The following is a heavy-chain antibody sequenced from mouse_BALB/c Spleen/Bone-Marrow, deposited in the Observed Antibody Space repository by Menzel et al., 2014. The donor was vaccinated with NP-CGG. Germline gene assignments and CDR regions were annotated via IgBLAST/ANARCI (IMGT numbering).Heavy chain of an antibody. D-gene: IGHD2-1*01. J-gene: IGHJ1*01. CDR1: GYTFTTYW. V-gene: IGHV1-69*02. CDR3: TRWDGNYLYWYFDV. Sequence: QVQLQQPGAELVRPGASVKLSCKASGYTFTTYWIHRVKQRPGQGLEWIGNIYPSDSYTNYNQKFKDKATLTVDKSSSTAYMQLSSPTSEDSAVYYCTRWDGNYLYWYFDVWGAGTTVTVSS. CDR2: IYPSDSYT.